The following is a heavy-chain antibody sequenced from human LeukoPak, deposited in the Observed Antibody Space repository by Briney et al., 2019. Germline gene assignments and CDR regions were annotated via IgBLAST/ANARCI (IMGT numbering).Heavy chain of an antibody. J-gene: IGHJ4*02. CDR1: GFPFSSYS. D-gene: IGHD6-13*01. CDR3: AREVAAAGSLDY. Sequence: GGSLRLSCAASGFPFSSYSMNWVRPAPGKGLEWVSSISSSSSYIYYADSVKGRFTISRDNAKNSLYLQMNSLRAEDTAVYYCAREVAAAGSLDYWGQGTLVTVSS. CDR2: ISSSSSYI. V-gene: IGHV3-21*01.